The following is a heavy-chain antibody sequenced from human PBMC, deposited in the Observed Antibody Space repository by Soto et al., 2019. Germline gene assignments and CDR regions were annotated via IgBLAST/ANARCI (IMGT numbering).Heavy chain of an antibody. Sequence: REKRLEWIGWIVVGSGNTNYAQKFQERVTINRDMSTSTAYIERSSLRSEDTAVYYCAARWVVAATEFDYWGQVTLVTSPQ. J-gene: IGHJ4*02. D-gene: IGHD2-15*01. CDR3: AARWVVAATEFDY. V-gene: IGHV1-58*01. CDR2: IVVGSGNT.